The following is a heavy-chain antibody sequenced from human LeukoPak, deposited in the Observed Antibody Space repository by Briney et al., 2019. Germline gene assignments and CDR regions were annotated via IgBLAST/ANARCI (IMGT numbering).Heavy chain of an antibody. CDR3: ARAKPLYNGGLDY. D-gene: IGHD2-8*01. Sequence: PGGSLRLSCAASGFTLSPQWMSWVRQAPGKGLEWVSRINDDGSRTDYADSVKGRFTISRDNAKNMVYLQINSLRAEDTAMYFCARAKPLYNGGLDYWGQGTLVTVSS. J-gene: IGHJ4*02. CDR1: GFTLSPQW. CDR2: INDDGSRT. V-gene: IGHV3-74*01.